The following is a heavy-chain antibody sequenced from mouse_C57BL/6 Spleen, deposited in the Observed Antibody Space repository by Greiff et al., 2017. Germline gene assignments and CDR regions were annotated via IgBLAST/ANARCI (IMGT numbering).Heavy chain of an antibody. CDR2: IWSGGST. V-gene: IGHV2-2*01. J-gene: IGHJ1*03. CDR1: GFSLTSYG. CDR3: ARDYDYDIRYFDV. D-gene: IGHD2-4*01. Sequence: VKLLESGPGLVQPSQSLSITCTVSGFSLTSYGVHWVRQSPGKGLEWLGVIWSGGSTDYNAAFISRLSISKDNSKSQVFFKMNSLQADDTAIYYCARDYDYDIRYFDVWGTGTTVTVSS.